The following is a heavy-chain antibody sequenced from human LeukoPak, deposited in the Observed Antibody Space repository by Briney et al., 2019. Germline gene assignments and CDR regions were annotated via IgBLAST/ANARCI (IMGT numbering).Heavy chain of an antibody. CDR1: GYTFTGYY. J-gene: IGHJ4*02. CDR3: ARAPYYYDSSGSTLGY. V-gene: IGHV1-2*06. D-gene: IGHD3-22*01. Sequence: GASVKVSCKASGYTFTGYYMHWVRQAPGQGLEWMGRINPNSGGTNYAQKFQGRVTMTRDTSISTAYMELSRLRSDDTAAYYCARAPYYYDSSGSTLGYWGQGTLVTVSS. CDR2: INPNSGGT.